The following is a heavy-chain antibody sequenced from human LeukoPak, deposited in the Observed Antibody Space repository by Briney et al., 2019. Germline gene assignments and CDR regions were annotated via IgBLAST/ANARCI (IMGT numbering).Heavy chain of an antibody. J-gene: IGHJ4*02. CDR1: GGSISSSSYY. Sequence: SETLSLTCTVSGGSISSSSYYWSWIRQPAGKGLEWIGRIYTSGSTNYNPSLKSRVTMSVDTSKNQFSLKLSSVTAADTAVYYCARGVFGERFDYWGQGTLVTVSS. CDR2: IYTSGST. D-gene: IGHD3-10*01. CDR3: ARGVFGERFDY. V-gene: IGHV4-61*02.